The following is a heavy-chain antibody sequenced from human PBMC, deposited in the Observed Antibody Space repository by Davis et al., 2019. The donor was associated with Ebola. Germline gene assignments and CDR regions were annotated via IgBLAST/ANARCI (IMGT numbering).Heavy chain of an antibody. CDR3: ARQHQLLGFDY. D-gene: IGHD2-2*01. Sequence: PSETLSLTCAVYGGSFSGYYWSWIRQPPGKGLEWIGEINHSGSTNYNPSLKSRVTISVDTSKNQFSLKLSSVTAADTAVYYCARQHQLLGFDYWGQGTLVTVSS. V-gene: IGHV4-34*01. CDR1: GGSFSGYY. J-gene: IGHJ4*02. CDR2: INHSGST.